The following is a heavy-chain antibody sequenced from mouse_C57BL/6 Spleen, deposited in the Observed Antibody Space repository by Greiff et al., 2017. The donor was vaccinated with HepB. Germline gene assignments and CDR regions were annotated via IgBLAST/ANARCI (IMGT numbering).Heavy chain of an antibody. CDR2: IWRGGST. V-gene: IGHV2-5*01. Sequence: VKLMESGPGLVQPSQSLSITCTVSGFSLTSYGVHWVRQSPGKGLEWLGVIWRGGSTDYNAAFMSRLSITKDNSKSQVFFRMNSLQADDTAIYCCATAMIKNAMDYWGQGTSVTVSS. D-gene: IGHD2-4*01. J-gene: IGHJ4*01. CDR1: GFSLTSYG. CDR3: ATAMIKNAMDY.